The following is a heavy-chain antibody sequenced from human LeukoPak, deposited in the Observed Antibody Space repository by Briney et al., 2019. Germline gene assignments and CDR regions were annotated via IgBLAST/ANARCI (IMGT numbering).Heavy chain of an antibody. CDR1: GFTFDDYA. CDR2: ISWNSCSI. D-gene: IGHD3-22*01. V-gene: IGHV3-9*01. J-gene: IGHJ3*02. CDR3: AKDSGNRYYYDSKRAFDI. Sequence: GGSLRLSCAASGFTFDDYAMHWVRQAPGKGLEWVSGISWNSCSIGYADSVKGRFTISRDNAKNSLYLQMNSLRAEDTALYYCAKDSGNRYYYDSKRAFDIWGQGTMVTVSS.